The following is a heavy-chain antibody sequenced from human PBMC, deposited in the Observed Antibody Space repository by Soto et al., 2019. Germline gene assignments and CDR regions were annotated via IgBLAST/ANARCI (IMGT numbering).Heavy chain of an antibody. CDR2: ITHHGFT. CDR3: AKDRGTRRGAFDV. V-gene: IGHV4-30-2*01. J-gene: IGHJ3*01. Sequence: QLQLQESGSGLVKTSPTPSLTCAVSGDSIRLASYSWRWFRQPPGKGLEWVAYITHHGFTYFNPCLKSRLSISVDTSKNQVSLALTSVTAADTAVYYCAKDRGTRRGAFDVWGRGAMVTVSS. CDR1: GDSIRLASYS. D-gene: IGHD3-10*01.